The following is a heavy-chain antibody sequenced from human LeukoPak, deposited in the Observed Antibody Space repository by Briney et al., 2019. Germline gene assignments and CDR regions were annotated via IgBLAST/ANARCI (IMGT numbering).Heavy chain of an antibody. CDR1: GGSFSGYY. CDR3: ARSYYYGSGSYPSYYYYYYMDV. Sequence: KASETLSLTCAVYGGSFSGYYWSWIRQPPGKGLEWIGEINHRGSTDYNPSLKSRVTISVDTSKNQFSLKLSSVTAADTAVYYCARSYYYGSGSYPSYYYYYYMDVWGKGTTVTVSS. D-gene: IGHD3-10*01. J-gene: IGHJ6*03. CDR2: INHRGST. V-gene: IGHV4-34*01.